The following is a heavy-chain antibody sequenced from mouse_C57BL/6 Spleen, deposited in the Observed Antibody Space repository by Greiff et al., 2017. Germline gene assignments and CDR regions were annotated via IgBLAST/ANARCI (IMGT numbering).Heavy chain of an antibody. CDR1: GYTFTSYW. V-gene: IGHV1-52*01. CDR3: SRDDGYPFAY. Sequence: VQLQQPGAELVRPGSSVKLSCKASGYTFTSYWMHWVKQRPIQGLEWIGNIDPSDSETHYNQKFKDKATLPVDKSSSTDYMQLSSLTSEDSAVYYCSRDDGYPFAYWGQGTLVTVSA. D-gene: IGHD2-3*01. CDR2: IDPSDSET. J-gene: IGHJ3*01.